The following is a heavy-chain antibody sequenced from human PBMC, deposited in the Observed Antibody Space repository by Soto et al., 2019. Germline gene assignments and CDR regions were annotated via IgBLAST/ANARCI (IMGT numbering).Heavy chain of an antibody. CDR3: AREVYDFWSGYYRYQFDY. CDR2: IYYSGST. V-gene: IGHV4-59*01. J-gene: IGHJ4*02. CDR1: GGSISSYY. D-gene: IGHD3-3*01. Sequence: KTSETLSLTCTVSGGSISSYYWSWIRQPPGKGLEWIGYIYYSGSTNYNPSLKSRVTMSVDTSKNQFSLKLSSVTAADTAVYYCAREVYDFWSGYYRYQFDYWGQGTLVTVSS.